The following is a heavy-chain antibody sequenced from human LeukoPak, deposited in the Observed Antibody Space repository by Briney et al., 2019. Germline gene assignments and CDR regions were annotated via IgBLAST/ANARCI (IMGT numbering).Heavy chain of an antibody. D-gene: IGHD5-12*01. CDR2: ISGSGGST. Sequence: GGSLRLSCAASGFTFSSYAMSWVRQAPGKGLEWVSVISGSGGSTYYADSVKGRFTISRDDSKNTVYLQMNSLRAEDTAFYYCAKNTILVATENWGQGTLVTVSS. CDR3: AKNTILVATEN. J-gene: IGHJ4*02. CDR1: GFTFSSYA. V-gene: IGHV3-23*01.